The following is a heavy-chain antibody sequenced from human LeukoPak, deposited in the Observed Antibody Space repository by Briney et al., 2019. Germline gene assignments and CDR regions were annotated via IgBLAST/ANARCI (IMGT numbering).Heavy chain of an antibody. Sequence: SETLSLTCTVSGGSISSGGYYWSWIRQHPGKGLEWIGYIYYSGSTYYNPSFKSRVTISVDTSKNQFSLKLSSVTAADTAVYYCARSSGYDQGPAYWGQGTLVTVSS. CDR3: ARSSGYDQGPAY. CDR1: GGSISSGGYY. J-gene: IGHJ4*02. D-gene: IGHD5-12*01. CDR2: IYYSGST. V-gene: IGHV4-31*03.